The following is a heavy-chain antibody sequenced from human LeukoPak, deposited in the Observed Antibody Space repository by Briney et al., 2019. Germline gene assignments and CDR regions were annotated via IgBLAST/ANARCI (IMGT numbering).Heavy chain of an antibody. Sequence: GGSLTLSCAASGFTFSNYGIHWVRQAPGKGLEWVAVISYDGSNKYYAESVKGRFTISRDNSKNTLSLQMNSLRAEDTAVYYCAKGYGFDSSGSEHYFENWGQGILVTVSS. V-gene: IGHV3-30*18. CDR3: AKGYGFDSSGSEHYFEN. CDR2: ISYDGSNK. CDR1: GFTFSNYG. J-gene: IGHJ4*02. D-gene: IGHD3-22*01.